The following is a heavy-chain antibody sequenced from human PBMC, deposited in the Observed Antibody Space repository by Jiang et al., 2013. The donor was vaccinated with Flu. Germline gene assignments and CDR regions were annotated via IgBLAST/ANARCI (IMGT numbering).Heavy chain of an antibody. CDR3: ARVRRRVGSYGDY. V-gene: IGHV4-39*07. Sequence: LKSRVTISVDTSKNQFSLKLSSVTAADTAVYYCARVRRRVGSYGDYWGQGTLVTVSS. D-gene: IGHD3-10*01. J-gene: IGHJ4*02.